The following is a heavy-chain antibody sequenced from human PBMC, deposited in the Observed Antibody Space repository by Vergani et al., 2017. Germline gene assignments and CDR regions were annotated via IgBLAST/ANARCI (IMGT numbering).Heavy chain of an antibody. J-gene: IGHJ4*02. CDR3: AGYRLYGDSRFDY. CDR1: GGSISSGGYY. CDR2: IYYSGST. Sequence: QVQLQESGPGLVKPSQTLSLTCTVSGGSISSGGYYWSWIRQPPGKGLEWIGYIYYSGSTYSNPSLKSQVTISVDTSKNQFSLKLSSVTAADTAVYYCAGYRLYGDSRFDYWGQGTLVTVSS. D-gene: IGHD4-17*01. V-gene: IGHV4-31*01.